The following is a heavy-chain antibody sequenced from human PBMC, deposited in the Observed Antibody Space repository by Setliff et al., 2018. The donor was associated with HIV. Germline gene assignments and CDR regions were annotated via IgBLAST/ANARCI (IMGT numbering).Heavy chain of an antibody. D-gene: IGHD5-12*01. Sequence: GGSLRLSCAASGFTFDDYAMHWVRQAPGKGLEWVSGISWNSGSIGYADSVKGRFTISRDNAKNSLYLQMNSLRAEDTAVYYCGKDRTDVAATIANYWGQGTLVTVSS. CDR3: GKDRTDVAATIANY. J-gene: IGHJ4*02. CDR1: GFTFDDYA. V-gene: IGHV3-9*01. CDR2: ISWNSGSI.